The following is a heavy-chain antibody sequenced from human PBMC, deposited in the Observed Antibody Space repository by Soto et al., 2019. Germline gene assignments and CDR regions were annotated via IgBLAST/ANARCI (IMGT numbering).Heavy chain of an antibody. D-gene: IGHD3-22*01. V-gene: IGHV1-69*01. Sequence: QVQLVQSGAEVKKPGSSVKVSCKASGGTFSSYAISWVRQAPGQGLEWMGGIIPIFGTANYAQKFQGRVTITADDSTSTAYMELSSLRSEDTAVYYCASEKTYDSSGYYLDAFDIWGQGTMVTVSS. CDR2: IIPIFGTA. J-gene: IGHJ3*02. CDR1: GGTFSSYA. CDR3: ASEKTYDSSGYYLDAFDI.